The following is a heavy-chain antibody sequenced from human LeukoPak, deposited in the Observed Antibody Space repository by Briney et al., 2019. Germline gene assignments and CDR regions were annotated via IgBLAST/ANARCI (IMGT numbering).Heavy chain of an antibody. CDR3: ARHPRGLRYFDN. CDR2: FYYSGRDT. V-gene: IGHV4-59*08. J-gene: IGHJ4*02. D-gene: IGHD3-10*01. Sequence: SETLSLTCSVSGDSINNYYWSWIRQPPGKGLEWIAYFYYSGRDTNYSPSLKSRLTISVDTSKQQFSLSLRSVTAADTAVYYCARHPRGLRYFDNWGQGTLVIVSS. CDR1: GDSINNYY.